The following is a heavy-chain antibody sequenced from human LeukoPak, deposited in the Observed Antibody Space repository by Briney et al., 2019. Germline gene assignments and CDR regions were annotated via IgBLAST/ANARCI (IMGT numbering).Heavy chain of an antibody. CDR1: GGSFSGYY. D-gene: IGHD3-9*01. J-gene: IGHJ4*02. Sequence: SETLSLTCAVYGGSFSGYYWSWIRQPPGKGLEWIGEINHSGSTNYNPSLKSRVTISVDTSKNQFSLKLSSVTAADTAVYYCARGGRAYDILTGYYGENDYWGQGTLVTVSS. CDR3: ARGGRAYDILTGYYGENDY. V-gene: IGHV4-34*01. CDR2: INHSGST.